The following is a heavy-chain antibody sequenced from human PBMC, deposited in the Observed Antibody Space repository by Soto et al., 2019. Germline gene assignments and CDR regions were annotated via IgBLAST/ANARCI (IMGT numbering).Heavy chain of an antibody. CDR3: ANDLGYSYGLEY. Sequence: QVQLVESGGGVVQPGRSLRLSCAASGFTFSSYGMHWVRQAPGKGLGWVAVISYDGSKKYYADSVKGRFTISRDNSKNTLCLQRDSLRSEDTAVYLCANDLGYSYGLEYWGQGTLVTVSS. J-gene: IGHJ4*02. CDR1: GFTFSSYG. D-gene: IGHD5-18*01. V-gene: IGHV3-30*18. CDR2: ISYDGSKK.